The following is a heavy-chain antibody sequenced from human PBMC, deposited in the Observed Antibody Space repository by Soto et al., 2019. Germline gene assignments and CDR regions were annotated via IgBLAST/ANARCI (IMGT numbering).Heavy chain of an antibody. Sequence: SETLSLTCTVSGVSISFYYWSWIRQPPGKGLEWIAYIDSSGSTKYNPSLKSRVTISLDTSRNQLSLKLNSVTAADTAVYYCAREGYSSRWNPINYWGQGTQVTVS. CDR3: AREGYSSRWNPINY. J-gene: IGHJ4*02. V-gene: IGHV4-59*01. CDR2: IDSSGST. D-gene: IGHD6-13*01. CDR1: GVSISFYY.